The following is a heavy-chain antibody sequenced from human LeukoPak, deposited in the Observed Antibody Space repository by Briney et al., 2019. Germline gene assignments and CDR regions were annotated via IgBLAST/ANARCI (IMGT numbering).Heavy chain of an antibody. CDR3: ARGRREGYCSGGSCFNYYYYYYMDV. CDR1: GGSISSYY. D-gene: IGHD2-15*01. J-gene: IGHJ6*03. Sequence: SETLSLTCTVSGGSISSYYWSWIRQPPGKGLEWIGYIYYSGSTNYNPSLKSRVTISVDTSKNQFSLKLSSVTAADTAVYYCARGRREGYCSGGSCFNYYYYYYMDVWGKGTTVTVSS. V-gene: IGHV4-59*01. CDR2: IYYSGST.